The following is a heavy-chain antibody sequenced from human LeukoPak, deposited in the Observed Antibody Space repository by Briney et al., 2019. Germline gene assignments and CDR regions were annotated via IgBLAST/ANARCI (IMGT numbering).Heavy chain of an antibody. D-gene: IGHD3-3*01. CDR1: GGTFSSYA. Sequence: SVKVSCKASGGTFSSYAISWVRQAPGQGLEWMGRIIPILGIANYAQKFQGRVTITADKSTSTAYMELSSLRSEDTAVYYCARDRYDFWSGYHDYWGQGTLVTVSS. V-gene: IGHV1-69*04. CDR2: IIPILGIA. CDR3: ARDRYDFWSGYHDY. J-gene: IGHJ4*02.